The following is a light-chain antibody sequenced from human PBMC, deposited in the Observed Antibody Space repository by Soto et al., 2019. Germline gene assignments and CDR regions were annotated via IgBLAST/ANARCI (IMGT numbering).Light chain of an antibody. CDR2: GAS. Sequence: EIVLTQSPGTLSLSPGERATLSCRASQSVSSSYLAWYQQKPGQAPRLLIYGASSRATGIPDRFSGSGSGTDFTLTISRLEPEDFAVYYCHQYDSSPVTFGPGTKVVIK. J-gene: IGKJ1*01. CDR1: QSVSSSY. CDR3: HQYDSSPVT. V-gene: IGKV3-20*01.